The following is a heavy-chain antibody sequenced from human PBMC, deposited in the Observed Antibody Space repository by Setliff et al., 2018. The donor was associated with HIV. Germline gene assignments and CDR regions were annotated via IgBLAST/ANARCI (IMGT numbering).Heavy chain of an antibody. CDR3: ARVSRLHPFDP. J-gene: IGHJ5*02. D-gene: IGHD2-15*01. CDR2: IYYTGIP. CDR1: GGSISTYY. Sequence: SETLSLTCTVSGGSISTYYGSWIRQTPGKGLQWIGLIYYTGIPTYNPSLEGRITMSVDRSKNQFSLRLTSVTAADTAMYYCARVSRLHPFDPWGQGTLVTVSS. V-gene: IGHV4-59*01.